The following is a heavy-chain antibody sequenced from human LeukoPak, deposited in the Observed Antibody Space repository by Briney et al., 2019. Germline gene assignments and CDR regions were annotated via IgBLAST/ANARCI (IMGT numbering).Heavy chain of an antibody. CDR3: ASFYAPDRGIESQNLVTVY. J-gene: IGHJ4*02. CDR1: GYTFTGYY. Sequence: ASVKVSCKASGYTFTGYYMHWVRQAPGQGLEWIGWINPNSGGTEYAQKFQGRITLTRDTSISTAYMELSRLRSDDTAVYYCASFYAPDRGIESQNLVTVYWGQGTLVSVSS. V-gene: IGHV1-2*02. D-gene: IGHD2/OR15-2a*01. CDR2: INPNSGGT.